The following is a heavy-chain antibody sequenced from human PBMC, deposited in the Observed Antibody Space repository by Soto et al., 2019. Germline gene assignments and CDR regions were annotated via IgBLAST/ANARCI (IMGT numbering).Heavy chain of an antibody. J-gene: IGHJ4*02. CDR1: GFTFTYYA. Sequence: GGSLRLSCESSGFTFTYYAMHWVRQAPGKGLEWVAVVWYDGAKKYYADSVKGRFTISRDNSKNTVYLQMNSLRAEDTGVYFCARNLRTNDYWGQGTLVTVSS. V-gene: IGHV3-33*01. CDR3: ARNLRTNDY. CDR2: VWYDGAKK.